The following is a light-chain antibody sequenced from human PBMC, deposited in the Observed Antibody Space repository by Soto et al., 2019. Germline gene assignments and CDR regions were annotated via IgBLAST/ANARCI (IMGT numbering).Light chain of an antibody. CDR2: GAS. Sequence: ESVLTQSPGTLSLSPGDRATLSCRASQSVSSTYLAWYQHKPGQAPRLLIYGASSRAPGIPERFSGSGSGTDFTLTISRVEPEDFAVYYCQQYGSSRYTFGQGTKVEIK. CDR3: QQYGSSRYT. CDR1: QSVSSTY. J-gene: IGKJ2*01. V-gene: IGKV3-20*01.